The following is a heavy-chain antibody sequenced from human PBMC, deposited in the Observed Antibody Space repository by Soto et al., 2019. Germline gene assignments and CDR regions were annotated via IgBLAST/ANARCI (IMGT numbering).Heavy chain of an antibody. CDR2: IDPSDSYT. CDR3: ARHTGGGGITIFGVVIIGFDP. Sequence: GESLKISCKGSGYSFTSYWISWVRQMPGKGLEWMGRIDPSDSYTNYSPSFQGHVTISADKSISTAYLQWSSLKASDTAMYYWARHTGGGGITIFGVVIIGFDPWGQGTLVTVSS. CDR1: GYSFTSYW. J-gene: IGHJ5*02. D-gene: IGHD3-3*01. V-gene: IGHV5-10-1*01.